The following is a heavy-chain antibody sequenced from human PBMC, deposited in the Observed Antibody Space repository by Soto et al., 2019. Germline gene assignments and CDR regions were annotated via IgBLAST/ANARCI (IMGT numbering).Heavy chain of an antibody. CDR1: GFTFSYYA. J-gene: IGHJ4*02. CDR3: ARAGGGYLDF. V-gene: IGHV3-30*04. Sequence: QVQLVESGGGVVQPGGSLRLSCAASGFTFSYYALHWVRQAPGKGPEWVAYMSNDGGEKLYADSVKGRFTISRDNSKNTLYLEMNSLRAEDTAGYYCARAGGGYLDFWGQGTLVTVSS. D-gene: IGHD2-15*01. CDR2: MSNDGGEK.